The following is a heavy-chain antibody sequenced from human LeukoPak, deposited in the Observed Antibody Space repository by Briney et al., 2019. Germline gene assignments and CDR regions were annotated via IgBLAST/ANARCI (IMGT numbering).Heavy chain of an antibody. Sequence: GGSLRLSCAASGFTFDDYAMHWVRQAPGKGLEWVSLISGDGGSTYYADSVKGRFTISRDNSKNSLYLQTNSLRTEDTALYYCAKSNWGDYYYYGMDVWGQGTTVTVSS. V-gene: IGHV3-43*02. CDR2: ISGDGGST. D-gene: IGHD7-27*01. CDR1: GFTFDDYA. CDR3: AKSNWGDYYYYGMDV. J-gene: IGHJ6*02.